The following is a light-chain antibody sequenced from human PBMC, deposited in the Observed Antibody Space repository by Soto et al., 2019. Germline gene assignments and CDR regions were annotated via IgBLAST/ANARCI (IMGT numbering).Light chain of an antibody. Sequence: SYELTQPPSVSVSPGQTASITCCGDKLGDKYACWYQQKPGQSPVLVIYQDNKRPSGIPERFSGSNSGNTATLTISGTQAMDEADYYCQAWDSSTYVFGTGTKVTVL. J-gene: IGLJ1*01. CDR1: KLGDKY. CDR2: QDN. V-gene: IGLV3-1*01. CDR3: QAWDSSTYV.